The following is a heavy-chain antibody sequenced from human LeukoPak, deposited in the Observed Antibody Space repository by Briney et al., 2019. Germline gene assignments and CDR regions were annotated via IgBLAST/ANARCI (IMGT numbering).Heavy chain of an antibody. CDR2: IFPSGDEI. Sequence: PGGSLRLSCSASGFTFNNYAMHWVRQAPGKGLEWVSSIFPSGDEIHYADSVRGRFTISRDNSKSTLSLQMNSLRAEDTAIYYCATYRQVLLPFESWGQGTLVTVSS. CDR1: GFTFNNYA. CDR3: ATYRQVLLPFES. V-gene: IGHV3-23*01. J-gene: IGHJ4*02. D-gene: IGHD2-15*01.